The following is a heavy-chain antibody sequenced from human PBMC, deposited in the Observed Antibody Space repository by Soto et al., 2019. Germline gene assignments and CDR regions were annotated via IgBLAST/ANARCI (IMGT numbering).Heavy chain of an antibody. CDR2: IRGNLYGWTT. CDR1: GFTFGDYA. D-gene: IGHD2-2*01. J-gene: IGHJ4*02. Sequence: HPGGSLRLSCTTSGFTFGDYAMSWFRQAPGGGLEWVGFIRGNLYGWTTEYAASVKGRFIISREASKNIAYLQMNSLKTDDTAMYYCSRVACTDTSCLYYFDSWGQGTLVTVSS. CDR3: SRVACTDTSCLYYFDS. V-gene: IGHV3-49*03.